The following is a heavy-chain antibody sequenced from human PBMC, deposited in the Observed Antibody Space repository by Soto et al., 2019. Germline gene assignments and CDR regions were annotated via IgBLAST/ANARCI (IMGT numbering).Heavy chain of an antibody. J-gene: IGHJ4*02. CDR3: ARRSYSSSWYYFDY. V-gene: IGHV4-59*08. CDR1: GGSISSYY. D-gene: IGHD6-13*01. CDR2: IYYSGST. Sequence: SETLSLTCTVSGGSISSYYWSWIRQPPGKGLEWIGYIYYSGSTNYNPSLKSRVTISVDTSKNQFSLKLSSVTAADTAVYYCARRSYSSSWYYFDYWGQGTLVTVSS.